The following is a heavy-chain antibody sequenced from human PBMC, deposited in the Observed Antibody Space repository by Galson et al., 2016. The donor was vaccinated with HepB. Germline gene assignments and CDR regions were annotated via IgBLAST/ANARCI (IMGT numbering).Heavy chain of an antibody. CDR3: AKDPWLEEVHTIFDY. CDR2: ISGSGGST. CDR1: GFSFSSYA. Sequence: SLRLSCAASGFSFSSYAMSWVRQAPGKGLEWVSAISGSGGSTYYADSVKGRFTISRDNSKNTLYLQMNSLRAEDSAVYYCAKDPWLEEVHTIFDYWGQGTLVTVSS. D-gene: IGHD3-10*01. V-gene: IGHV3-23*01. J-gene: IGHJ4*02.